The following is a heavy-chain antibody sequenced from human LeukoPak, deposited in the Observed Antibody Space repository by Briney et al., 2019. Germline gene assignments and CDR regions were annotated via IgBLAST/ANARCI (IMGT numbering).Heavy chain of an antibody. CDR2: ISSSSSYI. J-gene: IGHJ4*02. CDR1: GFSFSSYA. Sequence: GGSLRLSCAASGFSFSSYAMNWVRQAPGKGLEWVSSISSSSSYIYYADSVKGRFTISRDNAKNSLYLQMNSLRAEDTAVYYCARDSSGVDHDFDYWGQGTLVTVSS. V-gene: IGHV3-21*01. D-gene: IGHD1-26*01. CDR3: ARDSSGVDHDFDY.